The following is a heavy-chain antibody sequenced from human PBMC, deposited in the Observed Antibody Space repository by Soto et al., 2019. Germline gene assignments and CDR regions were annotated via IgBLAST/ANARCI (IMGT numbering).Heavy chain of an antibody. CDR2: IAHNGFSQ. J-gene: IGHJ5*01. V-gene: IGHV3-30*18. CDR3: AKDWGSSGWFNWFDS. CDR1: GFTLSNTG. Sequence: QVRLVESGGGVVQPGTSLRLSCVVSGFTLSNTGVHWVRQAPGKGLEWVAMIAHNGFSQFYVDSVKGRFTISRDNSKNTVYLQMHSLRPEDTSVYYCAKDWGSSGWFNWFDSWGQGTLVTVSS. D-gene: IGHD6-19*01.